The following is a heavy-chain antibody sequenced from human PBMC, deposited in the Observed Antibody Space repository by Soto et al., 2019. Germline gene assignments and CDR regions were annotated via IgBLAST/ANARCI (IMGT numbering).Heavy chain of an antibody. Sequence: QVQLVQSGAEVKKPGASVKVSCKASGYTFTSYGISWVRQAPGQGLEWMGWISAYNGNTNYAQKLQGRVTMTTDTSTSTAYMELRSLRSDDTAVYYCARDPPYCSSTTCNWFDPWGQGTLSPSPQ. CDR1: GYTFTSYG. D-gene: IGHD2-15*01. V-gene: IGHV1-18*04. CDR3: ARDPPYCSSTTCNWFDP. J-gene: IGHJ5*02. CDR2: ISAYNGNT.